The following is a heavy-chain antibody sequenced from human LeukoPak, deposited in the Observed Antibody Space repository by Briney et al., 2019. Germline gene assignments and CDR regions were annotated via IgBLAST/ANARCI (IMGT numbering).Heavy chain of an antibody. CDR1: GGSISSSSYY. V-gene: IGHV4-39*01. CDR3: ARLVNIVATVSGMGV. Sequence: SETLSLTCTVSGGSISSSSYYWGWIRQPPGKGLEGIGGISYSGSTYYSPSLRSRVTISVDTSKNQFSLKLSSVTAADTAVYYCARLVNIVATVSGMGVWGQGTTVTVSS. CDR2: ISYSGST. J-gene: IGHJ6*02. D-gene: IGHD5-12*01.